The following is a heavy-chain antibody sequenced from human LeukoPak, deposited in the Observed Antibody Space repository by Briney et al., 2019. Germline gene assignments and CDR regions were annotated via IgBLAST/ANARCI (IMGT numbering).Heavy chain of an antibody. CDR1: GYTFTGYY. V-gene: IGHV1-2*02. J-gene: IGHJ6*02. D-gene: IGHD6-19*01. CDR3: ASPAGGIAVAGAGHYYYYYGMDV. Sequence: GASVKVSCKASGYTFTGYYMHWVRQAPGQGLEWMGWINPNSGGTNYAQKFQGRVTMTRDTSISTAYMELGRLRSDDTAVYYCASPAGGIAVAGAGHYYYYYGMDVWGQGTTVTVSS. CDR2: INPNSGGT.